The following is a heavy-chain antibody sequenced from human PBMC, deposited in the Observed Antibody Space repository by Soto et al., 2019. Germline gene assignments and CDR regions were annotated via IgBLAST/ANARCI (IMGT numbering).Heavy chain of an antibody. V-gene: IGHV3-7*01. Sequence: GGSLRLSCAASGFTFSSYWMSWVRQAPGKGLEWVANIKQDGSEKYYVDSVKGRFTISRDNAKNSLYLQMNSLRAEDTAVYYCARDSSGYDFWSGYYDWFDPWGQGTLVTVSS. CDR1: GFTFSSYW. CDR2: IKQDGSEK. CDR3: ARDSSGYDFWSGYYDWFDP. D-gene: IGHD3-3*01. J-gene: IGHJ5*02.